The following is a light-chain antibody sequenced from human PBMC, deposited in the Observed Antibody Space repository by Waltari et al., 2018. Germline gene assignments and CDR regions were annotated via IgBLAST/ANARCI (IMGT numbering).Light chain of an antibody. CDR3: QQYDHPPYT. Sequence: DIQMTQSSSYQAASVGDRVTLTCQASQNISNHLNWYQHKAGKAPSLLIYDASTLEAGVPSRFSGSGSGTAFTLTISSLQPEDIATYYCQQYDHPPYTFGQGTKLDI. J-gene: IGKJ2*01. V-gene: IGKV1-33*01. CDR1: QNISNH. CDR2: DAS.